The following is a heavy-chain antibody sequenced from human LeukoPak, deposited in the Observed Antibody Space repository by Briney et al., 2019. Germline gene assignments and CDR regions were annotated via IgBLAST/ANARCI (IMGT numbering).Heavy chain of an antibody. Sequence: GGSLRLSCTASGFTFSNAWMSWVRQAPGKGLEWVANIKQDGSEKNYVDSVKGRLTISRDNSKNTLYLQMNSLRADDTAVYYCAKRQVPDYWGQGTLVTVSS. CDR3: AKRQVPDY. D-gene: IGHD1-1*01. V-gene: IGHV3-7*03. J-gene: IGHJ4*02. CDR1: GFTFSNAW. CDR2: IKQDGSEK.